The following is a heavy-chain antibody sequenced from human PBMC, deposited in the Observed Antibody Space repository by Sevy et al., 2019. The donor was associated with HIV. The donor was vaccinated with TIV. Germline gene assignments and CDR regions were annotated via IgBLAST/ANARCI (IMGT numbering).Heavy chain of an antibody. V-gene: IGHV3-7*03. CDR1: GFTFSSYW. D-gene: IGHD6-19*01. Sequence: GGSLRLSCAASGFTFSSYWMSWVRQAPGKGLEWVANIKQDGSEKYYVDSVKGRFTISRDNAKNSLYLQMNSLRAEDTSVYYCARDCSSRCTDYWGQGTLVTVSS. CDR3: ARDCSSRCTDY. J-gene: IGHJ4*02. CDR2: IKQDGSEK.